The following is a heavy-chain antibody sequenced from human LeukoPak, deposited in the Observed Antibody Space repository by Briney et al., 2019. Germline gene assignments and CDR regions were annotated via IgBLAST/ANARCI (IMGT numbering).Heavy chain of an antibody. J-gene: IGHJ1*01. CDR1: GYTFTVYY. CDR2: INPNSGGT. CDR3: TRDVRPRGGIDS. V-gene: IGHV1-2*02. D-gene: IGHD3-10*01. Sequence: GSVKVSCKASGYTFTVYYMHWVRQAPGQGLEWMGWINPNSGGTNYAQKFQGRVTMTRDTSISTAYMELSRLRSDDTALYYCTRDVRPRGGIDSWGQGTLVTVSS.